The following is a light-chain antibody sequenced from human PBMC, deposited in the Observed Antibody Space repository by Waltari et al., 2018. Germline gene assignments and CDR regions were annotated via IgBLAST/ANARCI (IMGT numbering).Light chain of an antibody. CDR2: TDK. CDR3: AAWDDSVNGYV. V-gene: IGLV1-44*01. CDR1: SSNIGDNA. J-gene: IGLJ1*01. Sequence: QSVLTQPPSASGTPGERVTISCSGSSSNIGDNAVNWYQHLPGAAPELLIYTDKQRPAGVPARFSGSKSGTSASLGISGLQSEDEATYYCAAWDDSVNGYVFGSGTEVTVL.